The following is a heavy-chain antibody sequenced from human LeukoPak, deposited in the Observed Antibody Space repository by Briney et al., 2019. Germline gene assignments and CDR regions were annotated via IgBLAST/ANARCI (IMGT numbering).Heavy chain of an antibody. CDR2: IYYSEST. CDR1: GGSISSYY. D-gene: IGHD2-15*01. J-gene: IGHJ4*02. CDR3: ARDGGGSSYDY. Sequence: PSETLSLTCTVSGGSISSYYWSWVRQPAGKGLEWIGYIYYSESTYYNPSLKSRVTISVDTSKNQFSLKLSSVTAADTAVYYCARDGGGSSYDYWGQGTLVTVSS. V-gene: IGHV4-59*06.